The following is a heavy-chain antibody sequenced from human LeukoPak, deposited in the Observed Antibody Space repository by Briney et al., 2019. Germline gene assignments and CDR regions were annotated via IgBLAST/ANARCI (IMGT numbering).Heavy chain of an antibody. Sequence: KTSETLSLTCTVSGGSISSSSYYWGWIRQPPGKGLEWIGSIYYSGSTYHNPSLQSRVTISADTSKNQFSLKLSSVTAADTAVYYCASTLSIIAARPFDYWGQGTLVTVSS. CDR1: GGSISSSSYY. J-gene: IGHJ4*02. D-gene: IGHD6-6*01. CDR3: ASTLSIIAARPFDY. V-gene: IGHV4-39*01. CDR2: IYYSGST.